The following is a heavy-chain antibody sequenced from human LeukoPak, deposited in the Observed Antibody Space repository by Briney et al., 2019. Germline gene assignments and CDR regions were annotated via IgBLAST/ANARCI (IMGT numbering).Heavy chain of an antibody. CDR3: ARETLRYFDY. J-gene: IGHJ4*02. D-gene: IGHD4-17*01. CDR2: INHSGST. CDR1: GGSISSSSYY. Sequence: SETLSLTCTVSGGSISSSSYYWGWIRQPPGKGLEWIGEINHSGSTNYNPSLKSRVTISVDTSKNQFSLKLSSVTAADTAVYYCARETLRYFDYWGQGTLVTVSS. V-gene: IGHV4-39*07.